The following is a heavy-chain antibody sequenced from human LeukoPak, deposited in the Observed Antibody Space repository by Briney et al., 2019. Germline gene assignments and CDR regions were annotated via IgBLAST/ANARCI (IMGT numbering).Heavy chain of an antibody. CDR1: GGYFSGYY. CDR3: ARASSVVLLWFGEDYGMDV. J-gene: IGHJ6*02. D-gene: IGHD3-10*01. Sequence: SETLSLTCAVYGGYFSGYYWSWIRQPPGKGLEWIEEINHSGSTNYNPSLKSRVTISVDTSKNQFSLKLSSVTAADTAVYYCARASSVVLLWFGEDYGMDVWGQGTTVTVSS. CDR2: INHSGST. V-gene: IGHV4-34*01.